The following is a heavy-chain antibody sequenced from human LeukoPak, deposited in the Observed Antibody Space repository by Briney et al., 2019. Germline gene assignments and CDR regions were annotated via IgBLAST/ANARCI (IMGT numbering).Heavy chain of an antibody. CDR3: ARGGRTIFGVVDLDY. D-gene: IGHD3-3*01. V-gene: IGHV4-59*01. J-gene: IGHJ4*02. Sequence: SETLSLTCTGSGGSISSYYWSWLRQPPGKGLEWIGYIYYSGNTNYNPSLKSRVTISVDTSKNQFSLKLSSVTAADTAVYYCARGGRTIFGVVDLDYWGQGTLVTVSS. CDR2: IYYSGNT. CDR1: GGSISSYY.